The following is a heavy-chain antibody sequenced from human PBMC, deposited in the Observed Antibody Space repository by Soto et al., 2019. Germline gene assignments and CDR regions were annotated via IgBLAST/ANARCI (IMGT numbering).Heavy chain of an antibody. CDR1: GGSFSGYY. D-gene: IGHD2-2*03. Sequence: PSETLSLTCAVYGGSFSGYYWSWIRQPPGKGLEWIGEINHSGSTNYNPSLKSRVTISVDTSMSEFSLRLRSVTAADTAVYYCARLNGYCVSTSCHGYYGMDVWGQGTTVT. CDR3: ARLNGYCVSTSCHGYYGMDV. CDR2: INHSGST. V-gene: IGHV4-34*01. J-gene: IGHJ6*02.